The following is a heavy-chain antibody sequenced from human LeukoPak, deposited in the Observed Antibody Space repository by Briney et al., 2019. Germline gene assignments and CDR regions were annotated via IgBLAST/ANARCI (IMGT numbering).Heavy chain of an antibody. CDR3: AKDRVVCSSTSCYTRGIDY. Sequence: GGPLRLSCAASGFTFSSYGMHWVRQAPGKGLEWVAVISYDGSNKYYADSVKGRFTISRDNSKNTLYLQMNSLRAEDTAVYYCAKDRVVCSSTSCYTRGIDYWGQGTLVTVSS. D-gene: IGHD2-2*02. CDR2: ISYDGSNK. CDR1: GFTFSSYG. V-gene: IGHV3-30*18. J-gene: IGHJ4*02.